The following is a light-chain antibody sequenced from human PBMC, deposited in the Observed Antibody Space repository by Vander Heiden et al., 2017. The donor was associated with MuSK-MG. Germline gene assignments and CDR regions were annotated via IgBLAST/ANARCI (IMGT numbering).Light chain of an antibody. Sequence: EIVLTQSSPTLSLSPGERATLSCRASQSVSSYLAWYQQKPGQAPRLLIYDASNRATGIPARFSGSGSGTDFTLTISSLEPEDFAVYYCQQRSNWPLTFGGGTKVEIK. CDR3: QQRSNWPLT. J-gene: IGKJ4*01. V-gene: IGKV3-11*01. CDR1: QSVSSY. CDR2: DAS.